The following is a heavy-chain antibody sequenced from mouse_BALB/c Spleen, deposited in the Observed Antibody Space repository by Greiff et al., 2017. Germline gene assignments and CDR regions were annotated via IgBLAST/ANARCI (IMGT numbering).Heavy chain of an antibody. CDR2: ISDGGSYT. Sequence: EVMLVESGGGLVKPGGSLKLSCAASGFTFSDYYMYWVRQTPEKRLEWVATISDGGSYTYYPDSVKGRFTISRDNAKNNLYLQMSSLKSEDTAMYYCAREGGYSYWYFDVWGAGTTVTVSS. D-gene: IGHD2-3*01. J-gene: IGHJ1*01. CDR1: GFTFSDYY. CDR3: AREGGYSYWYFDV. V-gene: IGHV5-4*02.